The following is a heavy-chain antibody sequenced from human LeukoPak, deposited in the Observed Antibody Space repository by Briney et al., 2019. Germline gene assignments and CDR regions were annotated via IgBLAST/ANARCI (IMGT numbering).Heavy chain of an antibody. CDR3: ARCASISRQPGGCFDH. CDR2: FCLGRDT. V-gene: IGHV4-38-2*02. D-gene: IGHD3-16*01. J-gene: IGHJ4*02. Sequence: SETLSLPCTVSGDSHTNDFSWGWFRQPPGKELEWIGSFCLGRDTYYRPSLKSRVTISVDTSKNQLSLNLNSVTAADTAVYYCARCASISRQPGGCFDHWGQGTLVTVSS. CDR1: GDSHTNDFS.